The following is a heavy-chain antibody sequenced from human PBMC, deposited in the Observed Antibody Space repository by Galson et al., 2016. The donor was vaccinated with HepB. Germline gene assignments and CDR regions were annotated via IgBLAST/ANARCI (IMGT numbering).Heavy chain of an antibody. J-gene: IGHJ4*02. Sequence: SLRLSCAASGFTFSNHGMHWIRQAPGKGLEYVSHISSGGRDTNYADSVKGRFTISRDNAKKSLYLQMNSLRAEDTAVYYCARDRTSRAALDYWGQGTLVTVSS. CDR3: ARDRTSRAALDY. CDR2: ISSGGRDT. V-gene: IGHV3-11*06. CDR1: GFTFSNHG. D-gene: IGHD6-25*01.